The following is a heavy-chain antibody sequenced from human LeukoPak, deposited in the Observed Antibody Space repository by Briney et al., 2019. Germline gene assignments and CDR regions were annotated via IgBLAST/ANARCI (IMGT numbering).Heavy chain of an antibody. Sequence: GGSLRLSCAASGFTFRNAWMSWVRQAPGKGLEWVGRIKSKTDGGTTDYAAPVKGRFTISRDDSKNTLYLQMNSLKTEDTAVYYCTTDILTGYYSDVDYWGQGTLVTVSS. V-gene: IGHV3-15*01. J-gene: IGHJ4*02. D-gene: IGHD3-9*01. CDR1: GFTFRNAW. CDR3: TTDILTGYYSDVDY. CDR2: IKSKTDGGTT.